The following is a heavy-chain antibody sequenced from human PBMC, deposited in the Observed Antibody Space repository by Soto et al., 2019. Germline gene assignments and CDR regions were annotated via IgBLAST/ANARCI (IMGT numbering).Heavy chain of an antibody. CDR1: GGTFSSYA. CDR2: IIPIFGTA. CDR3: ARAIIEQLVPDY. D-gene: IGHD6-6*01. J-gene: IGHJ4*02. Sequence: ASVKVSCKASGGTFSSYAISWVRQAPGQGLEWMGGIIPIFGTANYAQKFQGRVTITADESTSTAYMELSSLRSEDTAVYYCARAIIEQLVPDYWGQGTLVTVSS. V-gene: IGHV1-69*13.